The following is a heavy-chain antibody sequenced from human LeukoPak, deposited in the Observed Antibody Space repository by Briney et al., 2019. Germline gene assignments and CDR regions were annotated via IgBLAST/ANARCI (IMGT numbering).Heavy chain of an antibody. CDR1: GYTFTGYY. CDR3: ARVNYDILTGYSYFDY. CDR2: INPNSGGT. Sequence: ASVKVSCKASGYTFTGYYMHWVRQAPGQGLEWMGWINPNSGGTNYAQKFQGRVTMTRDTSISTAYMELSRLRSDDTAVYYCARVNYDILTGYSYFDYWGQGTLVTVSS. J-gene: IGHJ4*02. D-gene: IGHD3-9*01. V-gene: IGHV1-2*02.